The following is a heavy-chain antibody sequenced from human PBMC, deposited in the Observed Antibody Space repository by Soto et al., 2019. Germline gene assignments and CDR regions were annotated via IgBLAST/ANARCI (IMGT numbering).Heavy chain of an antibody. CDR3: ARGFPLWFDP. CDR2: INAGNGNT. V-gene: IGHV1-3*05. J-gene: IGHJ5*02. Sequence: QVQLVQSGAEKKKAGASVKVSCKASGYTFTSYAIDWVRQAPGQRLEWMGWINAGNGNTKYSQKFQGRVTITRDTSASTAYMELRSLRSEDTAVYHCARGFPLWFDPCGQGNLVTVSS. D-gene: IGHD3-3*01. CDR1: GYTFTSYA.